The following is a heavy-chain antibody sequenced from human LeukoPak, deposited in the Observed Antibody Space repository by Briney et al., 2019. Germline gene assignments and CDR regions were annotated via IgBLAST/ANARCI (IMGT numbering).Heavy chain of an antibody. CDR2: IYPGDSDT. CDR3: ARLLYYYDSSGYYPGGFDY. CDR1: GYSFTSYW. J-gene: IGHJ4*02. Sequence: GESLKIPCKGFGYSFTSYWIGWVGQMPGKGLEGMGIIYPGDSDTRYSPSLQGQVTISADKSISTAYLQWSSLKASDTAMYYCARLLYYYDSSGYYPGGFDYWGQGTLVTVSS. V-gene: IGHV5-51*01. D-gene: IGHD3-22*01.